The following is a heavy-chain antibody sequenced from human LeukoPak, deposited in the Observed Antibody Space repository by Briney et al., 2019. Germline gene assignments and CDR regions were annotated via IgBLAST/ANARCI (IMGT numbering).Heavy chain of an antibody. CDR3: VKDRTGTYTLDY. V-gene: IGHV3-30-3*01. J-gene: IGHJ4*02. Sequence: PGGSLRLSCAATGXTFSNYAIHWGRQAPGKGLEWVAFISDDGSGQHYADSVKGRFTISRDNSKNTLNLQMNSLRAEDTAVYYCVKDRTGTYTLDYWGQGTLVTVSS. CDR2: ISDDGSGQ. CDR1: GXTFSNYA. D-gene: IGHD3-16*01.